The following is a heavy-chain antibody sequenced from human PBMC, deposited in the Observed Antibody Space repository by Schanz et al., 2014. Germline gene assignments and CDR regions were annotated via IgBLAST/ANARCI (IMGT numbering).Heavy chain of an antibody. CDR3: ARDYYDSSGYYYCDY. CDR2: IIPSLGLA. J-gene: IGHJ4*02. D-gene: IGHD3-22*01. CDR1: GGTFSSFG. Sequence: QVQLVQSGDEVKKPGSSVKVSCKASGGTFSSFGINWVRQAPGQGLEWMGRIIPSLGLAKYEQKFQGRLTITADKSTSTAYMELSSLRSEDTAMYYCARDYYDSSGYYYCDYWGQGTLVTVSS. V-gene: IGHV1-69*04.